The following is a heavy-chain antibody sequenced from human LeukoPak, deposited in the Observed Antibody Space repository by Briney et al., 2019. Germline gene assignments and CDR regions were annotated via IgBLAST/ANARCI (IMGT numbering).Heavy chain of an antibody. CDR3: TREVSTSRVVPPYYYYYYMDV. CDR2: FYYTGTI. V-gene: IGHV4-39*02. J-gene: IGHJ6*03. CDR1: GGSMSSTDHF. Sequence: SETLSLTCIVSGGSMSSTDHFWGWIRQPPGKGLEWIGSFYYTGTIFYSPSLESRGTISIDTSKNQFSLKLSSVTAADTAVYYCTREVSTSRVVPPYYYYYYMDVWGKGTTVTVSS. D-gene: IGHD2-2*01.